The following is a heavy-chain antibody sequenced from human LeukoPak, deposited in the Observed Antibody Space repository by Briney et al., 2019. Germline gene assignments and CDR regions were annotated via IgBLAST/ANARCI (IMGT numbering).Heavy chain of an antibody. D-gene: IGHD4-11*01. J-gene: IGHJ3*02. V-gene: IGHV3-30*02. CDR2: IKFDGSHT. CDR3: ARGYSNYGYTFDM. CDR1: GLILRDYG. Sequence: GGALRLSCAASGLILRDYGMHWFRQAPGKGLESVGFIKFDGSHTKYADSVRGRFTISRDNSKNTLSLQMNTLRLEDTAVYHCARGYSNYGYTFDMWGQGTMVTVSS.